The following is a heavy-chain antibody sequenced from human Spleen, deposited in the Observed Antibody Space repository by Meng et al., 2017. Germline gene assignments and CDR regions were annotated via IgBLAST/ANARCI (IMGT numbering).Heavy chain of an antibody. CDR2: INHSGST. V-gene: IGHV4-34*01. CDR1: GGSFSDYY. CDR3: ARGPTTMAHDFDY. Sequence: LQQGGAGLLKPSETLSRPCVVSGGSFSDYYWSWIRQPPGKGLEWIGEINHSGSTNYNPSLESRATISVDTSQNNLSLKLSSVTAADSAVYYCARGPTTMAHDFDYWGQGTLVTVSS. D-gene: IGHD4-11*01. J-gene: IGHJ4*02.